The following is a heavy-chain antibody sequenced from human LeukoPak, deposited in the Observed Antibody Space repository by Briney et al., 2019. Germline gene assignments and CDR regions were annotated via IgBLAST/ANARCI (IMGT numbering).Heavy chain of an antibody. CDR1: GYTFTSYG. CDR3: ARVLREQDFDY. CDR2: ISAYNGNT. D-gene: IGHD1-26*01. V-gene: IGHV1-18*01. J-gene: IGHJ4*02. Sequence: GASVKVSCKASGYTFTSYGISWVRQAPGQGLEWMGWISAYNGNTNYAQKLQGRVTMTTNTSTSTAYMELRSLRSDDTAVYHCARVLREQDFDYWGQGTLVTVSS.